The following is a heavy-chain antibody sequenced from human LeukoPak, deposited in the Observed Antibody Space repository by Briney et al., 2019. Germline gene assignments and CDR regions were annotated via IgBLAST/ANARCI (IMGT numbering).Heavy chain of an antibody. CDR2: ISSGSGII. J-gene: IGHJ6*03. V-gene: IGHV3-48*01. Sequence: GGSLRLSCLVFELLFTGDSIELVSQAPGKGLEWVAYISSGSGIIYYADSVKGRFSVSRDNAKNSLYLQMSSLRAVDTALSFCARPGTPAYYSMDVWSKGTAVTVSS. CDR3: ARPGTPAYYSMDV. CDR1: ELLFTGDS. D-gene: IGHD6-25*01.